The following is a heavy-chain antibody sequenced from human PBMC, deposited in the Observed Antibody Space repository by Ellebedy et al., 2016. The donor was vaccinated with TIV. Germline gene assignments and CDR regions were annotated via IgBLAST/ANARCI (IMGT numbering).Heavy chain of an antibody. CDR1: GGSFSGYY. CDR3: ARDQSTYDFWSGSTPGGMDV. J-gene: IGHJ6*02. V-gene: IGHV4-34*01. CDR2: INHSGST. D-gene: IGHD3-3*01. Sequence: SETLSLXXAVYGGSFSGYYWSWIRQPPGKGLEWIGEINHSGSTYYNPSLKSRVTISVDRSKNQFSLKLSSVTAADTAVYYCARDQSTYDFWSGSTPGGMDVWGQGTTVTVSS.